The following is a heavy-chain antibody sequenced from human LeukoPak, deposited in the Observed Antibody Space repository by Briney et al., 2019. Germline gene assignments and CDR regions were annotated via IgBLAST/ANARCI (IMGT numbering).Heavy chain of an antibody. CDR1: GGSISSSSYY. D-gene: IGHD6-19*01. V-gene: IGHV4-39*01. CDR2: IYYSGST. J-gene: IGHJ4*02. CDR3: TRSRGWSVDY. Sequence: SETLSLTCTVSGGSISSSSYYWGWIRQPLGKGLEWLGSIYYSGSTYYNPALKSRVTISVDTSKNKFSLKLRSVTAADTDVYYCTRSRGWSVDYWGQGTLVTVSS.